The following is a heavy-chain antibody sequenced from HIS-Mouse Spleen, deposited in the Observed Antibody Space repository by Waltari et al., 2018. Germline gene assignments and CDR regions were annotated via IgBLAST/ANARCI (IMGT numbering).Heavy chain of an antibody. CDR3: AREIPYSSSWYDWYFDL. V-gene: IGHV4-39*07. CDR1: GAPLRSSIYS. Sequence: QLQLQESGPGLVKPSETLSLTCTVPGAPLRSSIYSGGWIRQPPGKGLEWIGSIYYSGSTYYNPSLKSRVTISVDTSKNQFSLKLSSVTAADTAVYYCAREIPYSSSWYDWYFDLWGRGTLVTVSS. J-gene: IGHJ2*01. CDR2: IYYSGST. D-gene: IGHD6-13*01.